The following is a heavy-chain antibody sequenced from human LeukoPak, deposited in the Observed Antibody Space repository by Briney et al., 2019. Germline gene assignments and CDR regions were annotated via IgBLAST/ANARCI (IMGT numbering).Heavy chain of an antibody. CDR1: GFTFSSYG. CDR3: AKDGYYYGSGSYKDPYYFDY. CDR2: ISYDGSNK. V-gene: IGHV3-30*18. D-gene: IGHD3-10*01. J-gene: IGHJ4*02. Sequence: GGSLRLSCAASGFTFSSYGMHWVRQAPGKGLEWVAVISYDGSNKYYADSVKGRFTISRDNSKNTLYLQMNSLRAEDTAVHYCAKDGYYYGSGSYKDPYYFDYWGQGTLVTVSS.